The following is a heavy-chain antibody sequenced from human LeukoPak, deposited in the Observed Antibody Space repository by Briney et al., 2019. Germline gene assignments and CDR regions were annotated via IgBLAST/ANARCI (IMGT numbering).Heavy chain of an antibody. CDR2: IYYSGST. D-gene: IGHD3-10*01. CDR1: GGSISSSSYY. V-gene: IGHV4-39*07. J-gene: IGHJ4*02. CDR3: ARSRDYYGSGSREPYYFDY. Sequence: SETLSLTCTVSGGSISSSSYYWGWIRQPPGKGLEWIGSIYYSGSTYYNPSLKSRVTISVDTSKNKFSLKLSSVTAADTAVYYCARSRDYYGSGSREPYYFDYWGQGTLVTVSS.